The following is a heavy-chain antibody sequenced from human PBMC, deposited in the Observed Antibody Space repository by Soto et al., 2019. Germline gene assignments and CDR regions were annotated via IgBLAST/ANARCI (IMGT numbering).Heavy chain of an antibody. CDR1: GFTFRGYA. V-gene: IGHV3-64*01. D-gene: IGHD5-12*01. Sequence: EVLLVESGGGLVQPGGSLRLSCAASGFTFRGYAMHWVRQAPGKGLEYVSRISSDGGSTYYVNSVKGRFAISRDNSKNTMHLQLGSLRTDDMAVYYCARDGVATRAFDYWGQGTLVTVSS. CDR2: ISSDGGST. CDR3: ARDGVATRAFDY. J-gene: IGHJ4*02.